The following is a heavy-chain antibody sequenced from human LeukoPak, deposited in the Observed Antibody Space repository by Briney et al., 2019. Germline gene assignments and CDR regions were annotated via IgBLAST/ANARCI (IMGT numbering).Heavy chain of an antibody. Sequence: PSETLSLTCTVSGGSISSSSYYWGWIRQPPGKGLEWIGSIYYSGSTLYNPSLKSRVTISLDTSKNQFSLKLSSVTAADTAVYYCARDHGLGGYDSSAYDYWGQGTLVTVSS. J-gene: IGHJ4*02. V-gene: IGHV4-39*07. CDR2: IYYSGST. CDR3: ARDHGLGGYDSSAYDY. CDR1: GGSISSSSYY. D-gene: IGHD3-22*01.